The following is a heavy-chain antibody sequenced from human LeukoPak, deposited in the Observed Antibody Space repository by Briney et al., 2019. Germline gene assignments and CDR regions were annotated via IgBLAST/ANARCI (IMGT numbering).Heavy chain of an antibody. Sequence: SETLSLTCTVSGDSISSTNYYWGWIRQPPGKGLEWIGSIYHSGSTCYNPSLKSRVTISVDTSKNQFSLKLSSVTAADTAVYYCAREDAYYYYYYYMDVWGKGTTVTVSS. CDR1: GDSISSTNYY. D-gene: IGHD5-24*01. CDR2: IYHSGST. J-gene: IGHJ6*03. CDR3: AREDAYYYYYYYMDV. V-gene: IGHV4-39*07.